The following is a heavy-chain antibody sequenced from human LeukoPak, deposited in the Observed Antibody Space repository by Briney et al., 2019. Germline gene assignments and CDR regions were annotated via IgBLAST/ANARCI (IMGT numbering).Heavy chain of an antibody. CDR2: IYYSGST. CDR3: AREGGSSSWYTHNEWFDP. D-gene: IGHD6-13*01. V-gene: IGHV4-39*07. CDR1: GGSISSSSYY. J-gene: IGHJ5*02. Sequence: SETLSLTCTVSGGSISSSSYYWGWIRQPPGKGLEWIGSIYYSGSTYYNPSLKSLVTISVDTSKNQFSLKLSSVTAADTAVYYCAREGGSSSWYTHNEWFDPWGQGTLVTVSS.